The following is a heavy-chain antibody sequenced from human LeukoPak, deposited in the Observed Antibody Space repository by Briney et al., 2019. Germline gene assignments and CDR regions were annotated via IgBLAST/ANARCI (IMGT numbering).Heavy chain of an antibody. J-gene: IGHJ4*02. CDR1: GFTFSSYW. V-gene: IGHV3-7*03. D-gene: IGHD6-13*01. CDR2: IKQDGSEK. CDR3: ARQHEGHPPPLEYFDY. Sequence: GGSLRLSCAASGFTFSSYWMSWVRQAPGKGLEWVANIKQDGSEKYYVDSVKGRFTISRDNAKNSLYLQMNSLRAEDTALYYCARQHEGHPPPLEYFDYWGQGTLVTVSS.